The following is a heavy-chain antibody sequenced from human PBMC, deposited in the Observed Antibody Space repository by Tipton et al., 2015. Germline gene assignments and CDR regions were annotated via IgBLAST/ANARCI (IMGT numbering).Heavy chain of an antibody. D-gene: IGHD4-17*01. J-gene: IGHJ4*02. CDR1: GFTFSKYA. CDR2: VHGSDGTT. Sequence: GSLRLSCAGSGFTFSKYAMTWVRQPPGKGLEWVSTVHGSDGTTWYADSVKGRFTISRDNSKNTLSLQMDSLRAEDTAIYYCAKVGAGDYDYWGQGTLVTVSS. CDR3: AKVGAGDYDY. V-gene: IGHV3-23*01.